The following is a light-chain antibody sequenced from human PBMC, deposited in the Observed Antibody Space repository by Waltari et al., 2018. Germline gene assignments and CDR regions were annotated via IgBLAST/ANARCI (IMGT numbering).Light chain of an antibody. CDR2: ENN. J-gene: IGLJ3*02. CDR3: GTWDSSLSAWV. Sequence: QSVFTQPPSVSAAPGQKVTISCSGSSSNIGNNYVSWYQQLPGTAPKLLIYENNKRPSGMPDRFSGSKSGTSATLGITGLQTGDEADYYCGTWDSSLSAWVFGGGTKLTVL. V-gene: IGLV1-51*02. CDR1: SSNIGNNY.